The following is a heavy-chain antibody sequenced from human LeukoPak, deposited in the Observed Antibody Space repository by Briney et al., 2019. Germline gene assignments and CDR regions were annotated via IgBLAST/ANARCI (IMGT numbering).Heavy chain of an antibody. CDR2: ISGRGTNT. V-gene: IGHV3-23*01. D-gene: IGHD1-26*01. J-gene: IGHJ4*02. CDR3: ARANSGSYYYFDY. Sequence: GGSLRLSCVASGLTFDSYAMSWVRQAPGKGLEWLSGISGRGTNTYYAAPVKGRFTISRDNSKNTLYLQMSSLRGEDTAVYYCARANSGSYYYFDYWGQGTLVTVSS. CDR1: GLTFDSYA.